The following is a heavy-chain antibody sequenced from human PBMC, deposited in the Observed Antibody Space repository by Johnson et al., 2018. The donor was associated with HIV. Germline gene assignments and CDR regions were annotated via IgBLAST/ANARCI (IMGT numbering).Heavy chain of an antibody. CDR2: ISYDGSNK. CDR3: ATFYYDNRDYYELASFLTDASDI. CDR1: GFTFSSYA. V-gene: IGHV3-30*04. Sequence: QMLLVESGGGVVQPGRSLRLSCAASGFTFSSYAMHWVRQAPGKGLEWVAVISYDGSNKYYADSVKGRFTISRDNSKNTLYLQMNSLTAEDTAVYYCATFYYDNRDYYELASFLTDASDIWGQGTMVTVSS. D-gene: IGHD3-22*01. J-gene: IGHJ3*02.